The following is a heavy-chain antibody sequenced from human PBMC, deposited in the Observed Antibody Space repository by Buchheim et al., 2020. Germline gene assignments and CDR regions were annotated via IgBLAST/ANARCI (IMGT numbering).Heavy chain of an antibody. D-gene: IGHD6-13*01. CDR2: IYYSGST. J-gene: IGHJ5*02. V-gene: IGHV4-39*01. CDR1: GGSISSSSYY. Sequence: QLQLQESGPGLVKPSETLSLTCTASGGSISSSSYYWGWIRQPPGKGLEWIGSIYYSGSTYYNPSLKSRVTISVDTSKNQFSLKLSSVTAADTAVYYCARRKGAAGTSNLYRTLSNWFDPWGQGTL. CDR3: ARRKGAAGTSNLYRTLSNWFDP.